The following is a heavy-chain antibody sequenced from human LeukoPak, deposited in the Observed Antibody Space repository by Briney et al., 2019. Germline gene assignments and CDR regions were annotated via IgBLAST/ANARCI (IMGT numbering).Heavy chain of an antibody. CDR1: GVAFSNYY. D-gene: IGHD6-19*01. V-gene: IGHV4-34*01. CDR3: TRAVAGHPD. Sequence: SGTLSLTCAVSGVAFSNYYWSWVRQSPTKGLEWIGEINHSGYTNYNPSLKSRVTISIDTSKNQFSLMVISVTAADTGVYYCTRAVAGHPDWGQGTLVTVSS. CDR2: INHSGYT. J-gene: IGHJ4*02.